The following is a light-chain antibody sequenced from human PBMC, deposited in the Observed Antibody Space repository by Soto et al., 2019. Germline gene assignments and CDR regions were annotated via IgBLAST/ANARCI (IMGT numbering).Light chain of an antibody. J-gene: IGKJ4*01. Sequence: EIVMTQSSATLSVSPGERATLSCRASQSVSSNLAWYQQKPGQAPRLLIYGASTRATGIPARFSGSGSGTEFTLTISSLQSEDFAVYYCQQYNNWPLTLGGGTKVDIK. V-gene: IGKV3-15*01. CDR2: GAS. CDR3: QQYNNWPLT. CDR1: QSVSSN.